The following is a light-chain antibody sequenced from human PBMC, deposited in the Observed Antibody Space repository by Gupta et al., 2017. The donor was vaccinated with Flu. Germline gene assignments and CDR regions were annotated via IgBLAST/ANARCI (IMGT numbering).Light chain of an antibody. Sequence: DIQMTQSPSSLSASVGDRVTITCQASQDIRSYLNWYQHKPGKAPKLLIYDATYWETGVPSRFSGSRYGTDFTLTISSRQQEDFATYYCQQDENLPPLTFGGGTKVEIK. V-gene: IGKV1-33*01. CDR1: QDIRSY. CDR3: QQDENLPPLT. J-gene: IGKJ4*01. CDR2: DAT.